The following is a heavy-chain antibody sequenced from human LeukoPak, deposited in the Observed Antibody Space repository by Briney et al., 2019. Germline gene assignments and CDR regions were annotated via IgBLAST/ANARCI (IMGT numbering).Heavy chain of an antibody. CDR2: ISTSGESA. CDR1: GFTFSSYA. J-gene: IGHJ4*02. V-gene: IGHV3-23*01. Sequence: GGSLRLSCAASGFTFSSYAMSWVRQAPGRGLEWVSVISTSGESAYYADSVKGRFTISRDNSKNTLYLQMSSLRAEDTAVYYCAKDRGSGYHYFDYWGQGTLVTVSS. D-gene: IGHD3-22*01. CDR3: AKDRGSGYHYFDY.